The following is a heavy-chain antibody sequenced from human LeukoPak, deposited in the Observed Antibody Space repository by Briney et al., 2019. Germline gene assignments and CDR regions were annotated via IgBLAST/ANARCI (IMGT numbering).Heavy chain of an antibody. V-gene: IGHV3-30*02. CDR3: AKDPERTISARYMGV. CDR1: GFTFSSYV. CDR2: IRYDESNK. J-gene: IGHJ6*03. Sequence: QTGGSLRLSCAASGFTFSSYVMHWVRQAPGKGLEWVAFIRYDESNKYYADSVKGRFTISRDNSKNTLYLQMNSLRAEDTAVYYCAKDPERTISARYMGVWGKGTTVTVSS. D-gene: IGHD3-3*01.